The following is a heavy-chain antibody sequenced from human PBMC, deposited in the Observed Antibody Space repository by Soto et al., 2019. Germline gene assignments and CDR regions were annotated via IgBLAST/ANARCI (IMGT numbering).Heavy chain of an antibody. D-gene: IGHD2-21*01. CDR3: ARSLLQGDF. V-gene: IGHV1-46*01. Sequence: QVQLVQSGAEVKKPGASVKVSCKASGYIFINYYIHWVRQAPGQGLEWMAIINPNCGSTNYAQKFQGRVTVTNDTSTSTVSMELNSLGSDDTAVYFCARSLLQGDFWGQGTRVTVSS. CDR1: GYIFINYY. CDR2: INPNCGST. J-gene: IGHJ4*02.